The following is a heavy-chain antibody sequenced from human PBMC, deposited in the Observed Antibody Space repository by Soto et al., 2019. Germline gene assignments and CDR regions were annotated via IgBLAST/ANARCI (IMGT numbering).Heavy chain of an antibody. CDR3: ARTMVRLRSNWFDP. V-gene: IGHV4-39*01. D-gene: IGHD3-10*01. CDR1: GGSISSSSYY. CDR2: IYYSGST. Sequence: SLTCTVSGGSISSSSYYWGWIRQPPGKGLEWIGSIYYSGSTYYNPSLKSRVTISVDTSKNQFSLKLSSVTAADTAVYYCARTMVRLRSNWFDPWGQGTLVTVSS. J-gene: IGHJ5*02.